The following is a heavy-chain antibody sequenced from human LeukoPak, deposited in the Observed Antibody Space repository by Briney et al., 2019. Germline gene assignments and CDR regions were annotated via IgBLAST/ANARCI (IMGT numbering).Heavy chain of an antibody. D-gene: IGHD3-10*01. J-gene: IGHJ4*02. Sequence: GGSLRLSCAASGFTFSGNYMNWVRQAPGKGLEWVSAISGSGGSTYYADSVKGRFTISRDNSKNTLYLQMNSLRAEDTAVYYCAKALNYYGSGSPDFDYWGQGTLVTVSS. V-gene: IGHV3-23*01. CDR2: ISGSGGST. CDR1: GFTFSGNY. CDR3: AKALNYYGSGSPDFDY.